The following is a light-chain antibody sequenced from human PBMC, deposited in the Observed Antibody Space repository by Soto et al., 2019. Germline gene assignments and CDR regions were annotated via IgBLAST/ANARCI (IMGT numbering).Light chain of an antibody. Sequence: QSVLTQPPSASGTPGQRVTISCSGSSSNIGSNYVYWYQRLPGTAPKLLIYRNNQRPSGVPDRFSGSKSGTSASLAISGLRSEDEADYYCAAWDDSLSGEVVFGGGTKVTVL. CDR1: SSNIGSNY. J-gene: IGLJ2*01. CDR2: RNN. CDR3: AAWDDSLSGEVV. V-gene: IGLV1-47*01.